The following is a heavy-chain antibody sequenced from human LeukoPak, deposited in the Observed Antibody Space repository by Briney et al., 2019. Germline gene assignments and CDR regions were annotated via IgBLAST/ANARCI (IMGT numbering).Heavy chain of an antibody. CDR1: GGSFNDYY. CDR2: ISTSGST. CDR3: ARRTRGTYGADYYYSYYMDV. J-gene: IGHJ6*03. D-gene: IGHD4-17*01. V-gene: IGHV4-4*09. Sequence: SETLSLTCAVYGGSFNDYYWSWIRQPPGKGLEWIGYISTSGSTNYSPSLESRVTISVDRSKNQLSLKLRSVTAADTAVYYCARRTRGTYGADYYYSYYMDVWGKGTPVTVSS.